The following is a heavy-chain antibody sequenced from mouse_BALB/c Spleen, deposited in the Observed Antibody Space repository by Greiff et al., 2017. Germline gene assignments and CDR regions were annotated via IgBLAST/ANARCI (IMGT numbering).Heavy chain of an antibody. J-gene: IGHJ3*01. D-gene: IGHD1-2*01. V-gene: IGHV5-6*01. CDR2: ISSGGSYT. Sequence: EVQLVESGGDLVKPGGSLKLSCAASGFTFSSYGMSWVRQTPDKRLEWVATISSGGSYTYYPDSVKGRFTISRDNAKNTLYLQMSSLKSEDTAMYYCAREGLRLQFAYWGQGTLVTVSA. CDR3: AREGLRLQFAY. CDR1: GFTFSSYG.